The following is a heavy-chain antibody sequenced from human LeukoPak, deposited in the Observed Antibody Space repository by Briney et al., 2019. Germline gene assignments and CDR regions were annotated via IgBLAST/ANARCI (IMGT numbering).Heavy chain of an antibody. CDR2: INPNSGGT. CDR3: ARGLRGYSYVTEVYYFDY. V-gene: IGHV1-2*02. D-gene: IGHD5-18*01. CDR1: GYTFTGYY. J-gene: IGHJ4*02. Sequence: ASVKISCKASGYTFTGYYMHWVRQAPGQGLEWMGWINPNSGGTNYAQKFQGRVTMTRDTSISTAYMELSRPRSDDTAVYYCARGLRGYSYVTEVYYFDYWGQGTLVTVSS.